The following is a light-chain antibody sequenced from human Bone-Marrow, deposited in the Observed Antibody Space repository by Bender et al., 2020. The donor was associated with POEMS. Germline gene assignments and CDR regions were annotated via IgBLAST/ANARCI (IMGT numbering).Light chain of an antibody. V-gene: IGLV3-1*01. Sequence: SYEVTQPPSVSVSPGQTASITCSGADLGDKVVAWFQQKPGQSPVLVIYQDTKRPSGIPERFSGSNSGNTATLTISGTQAMDEADYYCQAWDTYSVIFGGGTKLTVL. CDR3: QAWDTYSVI. CDR1: DLGDKV. CDR2: QDT. J-gene: IGLJ2*01.